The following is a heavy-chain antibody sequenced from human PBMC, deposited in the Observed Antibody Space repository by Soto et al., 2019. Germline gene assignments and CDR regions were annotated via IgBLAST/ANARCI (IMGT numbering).Heavy chain of an antibody. CDR3: ARDAVYCSSTSCYGARAFDI. D-gene: IGHD2-2*01. CDR2: INPSGGST. V-gene: IGHV1-46*01. J-gene: IGHJ3*02. Sequence: ASVKVSCKASGYTFTSYYMHWVRQAPGQGLEWMGIINPSGGSTSYAQKFQGRVTMTRDTSTSTVYMELRSLRSDDTAVYYCARDAVYCSSTSCYGARAFDIWGQGTMVTVSS. CDR1: GYTFTSYY.